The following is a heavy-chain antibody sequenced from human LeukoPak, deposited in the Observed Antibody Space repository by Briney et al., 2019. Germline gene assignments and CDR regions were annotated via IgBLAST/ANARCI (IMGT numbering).Heavy chain of an antibody. CDR2: IQPDGSEK. D-gene: IGHD3-9*01. J-gene: IGHJ4*02. CDR3: ARYFDWLFDFDS. V-gene: IGHV3-7*01. CDR1: GFTFSSYS. Sequence: GGSLRLSCAASGFTFSSYSMNWVRQAPGKGLEWVANIQPDGSEKYYVDSVKGRFTISRDNAQNSLYLQMNSLRAEDTAVYYCARYFDWLFDFDSWGQGTLVTVSS.